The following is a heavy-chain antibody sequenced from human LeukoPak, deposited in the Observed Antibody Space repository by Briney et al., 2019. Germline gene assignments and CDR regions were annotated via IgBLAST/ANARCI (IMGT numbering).Heavy chain of an antibody. Sequence: SSETLSLTCTVTGGSISTYYWSWIRQSPGRGLEWIGYIYYRGSTNYNPSLKSRATISVDTSKNHLSLKVSSVTAADTAVYYCARGASGTLYDAFDIWGQGTMVTVS. D-gene: IGHD1-26*01. CDR1: GGSISTYY. CDR3: ARGASGTLYDAFDI. CDR2: IYYRGST. V-gene: IGHV4-59*01. J-gene: IGHJ3*02.